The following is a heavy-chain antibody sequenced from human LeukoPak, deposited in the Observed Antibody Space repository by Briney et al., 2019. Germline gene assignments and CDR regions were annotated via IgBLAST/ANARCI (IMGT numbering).Heavy chain of an antibody. CDR2: IYPGDSDA. CDR1: GYSFTTYW. CDR3: ARLSRVMSVYSPFDP. V-gene: IGHV5-51*01. J-gene: IGHJ5*02. D-gene: IGHD2-21*01. Sequence: GESLKISCKGSGYSFTTYWIGWVRQMPGKGLEWMGIIYPGDSDARYSPSFQGHVTISADKSISTAYLQWSSLKASDTAIYYCARLSRVMSVYSPFDPWGQGTLVTVSS.